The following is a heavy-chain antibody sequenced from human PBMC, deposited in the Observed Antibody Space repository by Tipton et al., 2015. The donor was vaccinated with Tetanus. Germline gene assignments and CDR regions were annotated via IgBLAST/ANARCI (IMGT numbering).Heavy chain of an antibody. CDR1: GFTFKSYT. CDR2: ISGNSGYK. V-gene: IGHV3-21*01. D-gene: IGHD2-21*02. Sequence: SLRLSCVASGFTFKSYTLNWVRQAPGKGLEWVSSISGNSGYKYYADSVKGRFTISRDNAKNSLYLQMISLRAEDTAVYSCARGMAEASNCGGDCYSDYWGQGTLVTVSS. J-gene: IGHJ4*02. CDR3: ARGMAEASNCGGDCYSDY.